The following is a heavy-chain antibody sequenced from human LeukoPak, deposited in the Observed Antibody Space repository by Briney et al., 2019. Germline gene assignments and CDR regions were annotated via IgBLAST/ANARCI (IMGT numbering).Heavy chain of an antibody. D-gene: IGHD2-15*01. CDR1: GFTFSSYA. J-gene: IGHJ4*02. CDR3: AKDLGYCSGGSCYTAYYFDY. V-gene: IGHV3-23*01. Sequence: PGGSLRLSCAASGFTFSSYAMSWVRQAPGKGLEWVSAISGSGGSTYYADSVKGRFTISRDNSKNTLYLQMNSLRAEDTAVYYCAKDLGYCSGGSCYTAYYFDYWGQGTLVFVSP. CDR2: ISGSGGST.